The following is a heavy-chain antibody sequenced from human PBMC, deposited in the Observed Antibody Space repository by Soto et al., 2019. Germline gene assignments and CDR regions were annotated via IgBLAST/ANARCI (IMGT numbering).Heavy chain of an antibody. V-gene: IGHV3-23*01. Sequence: GGSLRLSCAASGFTFRSYAMSWVRQAPGKGLEWVSAISGSGGSTYYADSVKGRFTISRDNSKNTLYLQMNSLRAEDTAVYYCAKDTPMVRGVTPYYFDYWGQGTLVTVSS. CDR3: AKDTPMVRGVTPYYFDY. CDR2: ISGSGGST. D-gene: IGHD3-10*01. J-gene: IGHJ4*02. CDR1: GFTFRSYA.